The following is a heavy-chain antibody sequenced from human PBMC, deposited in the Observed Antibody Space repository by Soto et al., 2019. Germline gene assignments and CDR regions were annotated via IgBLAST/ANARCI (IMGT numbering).Heavy chain of an antibody. CDR1: GYTFTGYY. D-gene: IGHD6-19*01. V-gene: IGHV1-2*04. J-gene: IGHJ4*02. Sequence: ASVNVSCKASGYTFTGYYMHWVRQAPGQGLEWMGWINPNSGGTNYAQKFQGWVTMTRETSISTAYMELSRLRSDDTAVYYCARANSSGCYLPFDYWGKGTLAT. CDR3: ARANSSGCYLPFDY. CDR2: INPNSGGT.